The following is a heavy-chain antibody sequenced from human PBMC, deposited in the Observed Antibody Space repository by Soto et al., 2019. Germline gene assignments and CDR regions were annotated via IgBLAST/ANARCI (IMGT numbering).Heavy chain of an antibody. CDR2: INPSGGST. J-gene: IGHJ4*02. CDR1: GYTFTSDY. CDR3: ARERGTTCYNT. Sequence: ASVKVSCKASGYTFTSDYIHRVRQAPGQGLEWMGIINPSGGSTSYAQKFQGRVTMTRDTSTSTVYMELSSLRSEDPAVYYCARERGTTCYNTWGQGTLVTVSS. V-gene: IGHV1-46*01. D-gene: IGHD2-2*02.